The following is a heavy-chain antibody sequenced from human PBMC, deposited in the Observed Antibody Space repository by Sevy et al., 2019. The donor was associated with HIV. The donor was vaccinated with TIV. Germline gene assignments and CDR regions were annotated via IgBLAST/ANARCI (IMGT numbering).Heavy chain of an antibody. D-gene: IGHD3-10*01. CDR3: ARLNYFAI. Sequence: SETLSLTCTVSGGSINSDHWNWIRQPPGKGLEWIGYVYYTGGTNYNPSLKNRVTISVDRTKNQFSLKLTSVTAADTAVYYCARLNYFAIWGQGTMVTVSS. CDR1: GGSINSDH. V-gene: IGHV4-59*08. J-gene: IGHJ3*02. CDR2: VYYTGGT.